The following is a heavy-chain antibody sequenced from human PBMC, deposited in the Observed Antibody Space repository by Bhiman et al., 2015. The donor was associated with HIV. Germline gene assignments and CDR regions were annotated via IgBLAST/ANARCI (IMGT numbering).Heavy chain of an antibody. V-gene: IGHV3-30-3*01. J-gene: IGHJ4*02. D-gene: IGHD6-19*01. CDR1: GFTFSNYA. Sequence: QVQLVESGGGVVQPGRSLRLSCAASGFTFSNYAMHWVRQAPGKGLEWVAVISYDGSNKYYADSVKGRFTLSRDNSKNSLYLQMNSLRAEDTAVYYCARDRDSSGWYGGYYFDYWGQGTLLTVSS. CDR2: ISYDGSNK. CDR3: ARDRDSSGWYGGYYFDY.